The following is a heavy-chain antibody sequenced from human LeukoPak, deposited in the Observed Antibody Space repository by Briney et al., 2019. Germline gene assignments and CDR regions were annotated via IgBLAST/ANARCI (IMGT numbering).Heavy chain of an antibody. CDR3: ARGRVVPAAISRYYYGMDV. D-gene: IGHD2-2*01. CDR1: GGSISSYY. Sequence: SETLSLTCTVSGGSISSYYWSWIRQPPGKGLEWIGYIYYSGSTNYNPSLKSRVTISVDTSKNQFSLKLSSVTAADTAVYYCARGRVVPAAISRYYYGMDVWGQGTTVTVSS. V-gene: IGHV4-59*01. J-gene: IGHJ6*02. CDR2: IYYSGST.